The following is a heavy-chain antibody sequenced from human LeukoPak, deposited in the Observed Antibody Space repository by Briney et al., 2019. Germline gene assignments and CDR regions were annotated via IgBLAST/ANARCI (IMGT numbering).Heavy chain of an antibody. Sequence: GGSLRLSCAVSGFTFSSYSMTWVRQAPGKGLEWVSYISSTSSTVYYADSVRGRFTISRDNVKNSLYLQMNSLRAEDTAVYYCARGRDSSSSYPGYWGQGTLVTVSS. J-gene: IGHJ4*02. CDR2: ISSTSSTV. D-gene: IGHD6-6*01. V-gene: IGHV3-48*01. CDR3: ARGRDSSSSYPGY. CDR1: GFTFSSYS.